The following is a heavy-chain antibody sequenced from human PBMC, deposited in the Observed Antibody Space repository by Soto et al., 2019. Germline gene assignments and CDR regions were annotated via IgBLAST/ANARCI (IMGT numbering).Heavy chain of an antibody. D-gene: IGHD2-2*02. Sequence: ASVKVSCKASGYTFTSYGIGWVRQAPGQGLEWMGWISAYNGNTNYAQKLQGRVTMTTDTSTSTAYMELRSLRSDDTAVYYCARDLASCSSTSCYSNSDYWGQGTLVTVSS. CDR1: GYTFTSYG. V-gene: IGHV1-18*04. J-gene: IGHJ4*02. CDR2: ISAYNGNT. CDR3: ARDLASCSSTSCYSNSDY.